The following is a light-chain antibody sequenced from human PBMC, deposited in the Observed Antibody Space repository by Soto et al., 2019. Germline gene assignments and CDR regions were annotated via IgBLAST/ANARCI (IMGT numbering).Light chain of an antibody. CDR1: SSDVGGYNY. Sequence: QSALTQPRSVSGSPGQSVTISCTGTSSDVGGYNYVSWYQQHPGKAPKLMIYDVSKRPSGFPDRFYGSKSGNTASLTISWLQAEDEADYYCCSYAGSYTYVFGTGTKLTVL. CDR3: CSYAGSYTYV. J-gene: IGLJ1*01. V-gene: IGLV2-11*01. CDR2: DVS.